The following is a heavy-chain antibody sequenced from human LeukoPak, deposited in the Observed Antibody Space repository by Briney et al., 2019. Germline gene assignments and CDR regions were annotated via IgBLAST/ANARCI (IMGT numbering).Heavy chain of an antibody. CDR3: ARGGYCSSTSCYRGTFYYYGMDV. V-gene: IGHV4-34*01. Sequence: SETLSLTCAVYGGSFSGYYWSWIRQPPGKGLEWIGEINHSGSTNYNPSLKSRVTISVDTSKNQFSLKLSSVTAADTAVYYCARGGYCSSTSCYRGTFYYYGMDVWGQGTTVTVSS. J-gene: IGHJ6*02. CDR2: INHSGST. CDR1: GGSFSGYY. D-gene: IGHD2-2*01.